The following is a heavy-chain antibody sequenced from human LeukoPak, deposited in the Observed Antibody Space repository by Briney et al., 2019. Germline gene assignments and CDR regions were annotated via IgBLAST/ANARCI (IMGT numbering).Heavy chain of an antibody. CDR2: IYYSGST. CDR3: ARDRGPSDYVWGVCDF. V-gene: IGHV4-59*01. J-gene: IGHJ4*02. D-gene: IGHD3-16*01. Sequence: KPSETLSLTCTVSGGSISSYYWSWIRQPPGKGLEWIGYIYYSGSTNYNPSLKSRVTISVDTSKNQFSLKLSSVTAADTAVYYCARDRGPSDYVWGVCDFWGQGTLVTVSS. CDR1: GGSISSYY.